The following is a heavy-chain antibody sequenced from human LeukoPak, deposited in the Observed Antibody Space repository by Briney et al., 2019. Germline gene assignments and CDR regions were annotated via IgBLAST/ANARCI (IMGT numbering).Heavy chain of an antibody. Sequence: GGSLRLSCAASGFTFSSYSMNWVRQAPGKGLEWVSSISSSSSYIYYADSVKGRFTISRDNAKNSLYLQMNSLRAEDTAVYYCARGSGDGYSYYYYYYMDVWGKGTTVTVSS. V-gene: IGHV3-21*01. D-gene: IGHD5-24*01. CDR3: ARGSGDGYSYYYYYYMDV. CDR1: GFTFSSYS. CDR2: ISSSSSYI. J-gene: IGHJ6*03.